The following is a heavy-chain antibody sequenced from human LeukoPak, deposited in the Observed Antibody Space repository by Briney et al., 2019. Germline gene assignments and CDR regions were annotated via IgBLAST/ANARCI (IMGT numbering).Heavy chain of an antibody. CDR3: ARGDPHADL. CDR1: GFDLNTYE. V-gene: IGHV3-48*03. Sequence: PGGSLRLSCAASGFDLNTYEMNWVRQAPGKGLEWIADITISGHTKNYADSVKGRFTISRDNAGTSLYLQMNSLRVEDKGVYYCARGDPHADLWGQGTLVTVSS. J-gene: IGHJ5*02. CDR2: ITISGHTK.